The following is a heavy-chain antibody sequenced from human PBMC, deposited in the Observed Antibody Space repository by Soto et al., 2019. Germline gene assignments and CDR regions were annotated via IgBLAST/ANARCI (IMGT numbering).Heavy chain of an antibody. V-gene: IGHV4-39*07. CDR2: IYYSGST. CDR1: GGSISSSSYY. CDR3: ARLNYGDYALIIQENDAFDI. J-gene: IGHJ3*02. D-gene: IGHD4-17*01. Sequence: PSETLSLTCTVSGGSISSSSYYWGWIRQPPGKGLEWIGSIYYSGSTYYNPSLKSRVTISVDTSKNQFSLKLSSVTAADTAVYYCARLNYGDYALIIQENDAFDIWGQGTMVTVSS.